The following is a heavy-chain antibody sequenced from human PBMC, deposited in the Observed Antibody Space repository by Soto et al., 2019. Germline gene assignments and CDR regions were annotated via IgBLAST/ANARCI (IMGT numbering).Heavy chain of an antibody. CDR1: GGTFSSYA. V-gene: IGHV1-69*01. Sequence: QVQLVQSGAEVKKPGSSVKVSCKASGGTFSSYAISWVRQAPGQGLEWMGGIIPIFGTANYAQKFQGRVTITADESTSTAYMELSSLRSEDMALYYCARGFKSSSYGRPCYNWFDPWGQGTLVTVSS. CDR3: ARGFKSSSYGRPCYNWFDP. D-gene: IGHD5-18*01. J-gene: IGHJ5*02. CDR2: IIPIFGTA.